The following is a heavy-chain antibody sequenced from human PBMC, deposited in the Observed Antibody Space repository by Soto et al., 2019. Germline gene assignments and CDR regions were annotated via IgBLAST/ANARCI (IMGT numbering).Heavy chain of an antibody. CDR1: GVTVSDNF. Sequence: GGSLRLSCAASGVTVSDNFMSWVRQAPGKGLEWVSVIYSGGNTYYADSVKGRFTISRDNSNNTLYLQMNSLRAEDTAVYYCARGFMAYNGLDPWGKETLVTVSS. CDR3: ARGFMAYNGLDP. D-gene: IGHD3-10*01. CDR2: IYSGGNT. V-gene: IGHV3-66*01. J-gene: IGHJ5*02.